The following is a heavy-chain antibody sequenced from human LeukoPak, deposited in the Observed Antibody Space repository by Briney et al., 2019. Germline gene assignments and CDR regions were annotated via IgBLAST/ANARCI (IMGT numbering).Heavy chain of an antibody. CDR2: INPSGGST. CDR3: ARARTRAPFDY. V-gene: IGHV1-46*01. Sequence: ASVKVSCKASGYTFTSYYMHWVRQAPGQGLEWMGIINPSGGSTSYAQKFQGRVTMTRDTSTSTVYIELSSLRSEDTAVYYCARARTRAPFDYWGQGTLVTVSS. D-gene: IGHD3/OR15-3a*01. CDR1: GYTFTSYY. J-gene: IGHJ4*02.